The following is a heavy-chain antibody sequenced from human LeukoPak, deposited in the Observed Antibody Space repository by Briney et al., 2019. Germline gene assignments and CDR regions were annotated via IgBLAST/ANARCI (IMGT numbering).Heavy chain of an antibody. CDR2: ISGSGGST. CDR3: AKGDGQVGASYGY. V-gene: IGHV3-23*01. J-gene: IGHJ4*02. CDR1: GFTFSSYA. D-gene: IGHD1-26*01. Sequence: GGSLRLSSAASGFTFSSYAMSWVRQAPGKGLEWGLAISGSGGSTYYADSVKGRFTISRDNCKNTLYLQMNSRRAEDTAVYYCAKGDGQVGASYGYWGQGTLVTVSS.